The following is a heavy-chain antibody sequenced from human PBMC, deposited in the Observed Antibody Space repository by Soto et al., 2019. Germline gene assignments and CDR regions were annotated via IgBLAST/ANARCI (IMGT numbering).Heavy chain of an antibody. V-gene: IGHV4-39*01. D-gene: IGHD3-9*01. J-gene: IGHJ5*02. CDR3: VSGTSFYDVLTGYYVDRWFDP. Sequence: PSETLSLTCSVSGDSTTSDAYYWGWLRQPPGKGLEWLGSIYYSGYTYYNPSLKSRVTISVDRSRNQFSLNLRSVTAADTAVYYCVSGTSFYDVLTGYYVDRWFDPWGQGTLVTVSS. CDR1: GDSTTSDAYY. CDR2: IYYSGYT.